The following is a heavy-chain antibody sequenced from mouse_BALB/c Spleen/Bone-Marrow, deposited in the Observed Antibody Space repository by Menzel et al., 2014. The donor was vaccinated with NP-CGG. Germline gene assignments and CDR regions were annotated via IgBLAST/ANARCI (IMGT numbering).Heavy chain of an antibody. CDR3: ASATTATYYAMDY. CDR1: GFNIKDTY. V-gene: IGHV14-3*02. CDR2: IDPANGNT. D-gene: IGHD1-2*01. J-gene: IGHJ4*01. Sequence: VQLQQSGAELVKPGASVKLSCTASGFNIKDTYMHWVKQRPEQGLEWIGRIDPANGNTKYDPKFQGKATITTDTSSNTAYLQVSSLTSEDTAVYYCASATTATYYAMDYWGQGTSVNVSS.